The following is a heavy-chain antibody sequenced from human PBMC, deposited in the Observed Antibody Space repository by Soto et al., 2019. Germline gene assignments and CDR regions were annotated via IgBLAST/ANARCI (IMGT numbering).Heavy chain of an antibody. CDR2: ISAYNGNT. J-gene: IGHJ3*02. Sequence: GASVKVSCKASGYTFTSYGISWVRQAPGQGLEWMGWISAYNGNTSYAQKLQGRVTMTTDTSTSTAYMELRSLRSDDTAVYYCARLLAYCGGDCPRAFDIWGQGTMVTVSS. V-gene: IGHV1-18*01. D-gene: IGHD2-21*02. CDR3: ARLLAYCGGDCPRAFDI. CDR1: GYTFTSYG.